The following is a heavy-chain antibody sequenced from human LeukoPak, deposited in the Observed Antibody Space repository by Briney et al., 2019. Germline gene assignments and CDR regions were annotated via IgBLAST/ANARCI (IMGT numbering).Heavy chain of an antibody. J-gene: IGHJ4*02. D-gene: IGHD6-19*01. Sequence: PGRSLRLSCAASGFTFSSYAMHWVRQAPGKGLEWVAVISYDGSNKYYADSVKGRFTISRDNSKNTLYLQMNSLRAEDTAVYYCARGSSGWLDVHFDYWGQGTLVTVSS. CDR3: ARGSSGWLDVHFDY. V-gene: IGHV3-30-3*01. CDR2: ISYDGSNK. CDR1: GFTFSSYA.